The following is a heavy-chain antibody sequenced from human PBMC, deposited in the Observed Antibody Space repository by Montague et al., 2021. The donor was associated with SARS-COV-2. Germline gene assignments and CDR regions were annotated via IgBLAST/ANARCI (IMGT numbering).Heavy chain of an antibody. V-gene: IGHV4-31*03. CDR3: ARGVSYGSGFLSE. CDR1: GDSISGSRHF. CDR2: IYHTGTT. Sequence: TLSLTCNVSGDSISGSRHFWNWIRQHPGKGLDWIVYIYHTGTTHYRPSLKSRATLSVDISQNQFSLKLNSMTAADTAIYYCARGVSYGSGFLSEWGPGTLVIVSS. J-gene: IGHJ4*02. D-gene: IGHD3-10*01.